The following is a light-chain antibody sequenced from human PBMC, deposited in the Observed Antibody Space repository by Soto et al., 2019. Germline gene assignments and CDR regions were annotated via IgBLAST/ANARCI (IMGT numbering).Light chain of an antibody. V-gene: IGKV3-20*01. CDR2: AAS. Sequence: EIVLTQSPGTLSLSPGERATLSCRASQSVSSAYVAWYQHKPGQPPTLLLYAASSRVTGIPDRFSGSGSGTDFTLTISRLEPEDFAVYYCQQYGSSSTWTVGQGTKVEIK. J-gene: IGKJ1*01. CDR1: QSVSSAY. CDR3: QQYGSSSTWT.